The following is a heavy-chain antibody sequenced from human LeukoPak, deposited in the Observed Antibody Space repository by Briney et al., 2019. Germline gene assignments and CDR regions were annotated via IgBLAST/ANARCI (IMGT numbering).Heavy chain of an antibody. J-gene: IGHJ5*02. CDR1: GGAISSYY. V-gene: IGHV4-59*01. D-gene: IGHD6-13*01. CDR3: ARDRDSSSWYGSGFDP. CDR2: IYYSGST. Sequence: SETLSLTCTVSGGAISSYYWSWIRQPPGKGLEWIGYIYYSGSTNYNPSLKSRVTISVDTSKNQFSLKLSSVTAADTAVYYCARDRDSSSWYGSGFDPWGQGTLVTVSS.